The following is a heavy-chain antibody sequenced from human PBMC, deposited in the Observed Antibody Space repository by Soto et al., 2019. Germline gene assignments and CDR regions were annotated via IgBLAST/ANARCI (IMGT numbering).Heavy chain of an antibody. CDR2: IIPIFGTA. Sequence: SVKVSCKASGGTFSSYAISWVRQAPGQGLEWMGGIIPIFGTANYAQKFQGRVTITADESTSTAYMELSSLRPEDTAVYYCAGGYSGYDWAYGMDVWGQGTTVTVS. V-gene: IGHV1-69*13. D-gene: IGHD5-12*01. J-gene: IGHJ6*02. CDR3: AGGYSGYDWAYGMDV. CDR1: GGTFSSYA.